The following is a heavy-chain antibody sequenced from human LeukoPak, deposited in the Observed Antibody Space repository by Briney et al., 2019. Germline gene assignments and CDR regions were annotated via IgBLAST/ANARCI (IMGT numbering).Heavy chain of an antibody. CDR1: GYTFTSYG. D-gene: IGHD5-18*01. Sequence: ASVKVSCKASGYTFTSYGVSWVRQAPGQGLEWMGWVSAYNGNTNYAQKLQGRVTMTTDTSTSTAYMELRSLRSDDTAVYYCARSTLQLWTFDYMDVWGKGTTVTVSS. J-gene: IGHJ6*03. CDR3: ARSTLQLWTFDYMDV. CDR2: VSAYNGNT. V-gene: IGHV1-18*01.